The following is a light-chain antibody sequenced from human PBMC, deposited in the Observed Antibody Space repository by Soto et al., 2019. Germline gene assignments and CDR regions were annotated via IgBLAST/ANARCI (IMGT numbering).Light chain of an antibody. CDR1: QSIRVRY. V-gene: IGKV3-20*01. Sequence: ELVLTQSPGTLSLSPGEGATLSCRASQSIRVRYLACYQKRPGQASRLLINSANSRASGIPDRFSGGGSGKDFTLSISTVEPDDFAVYYCQHYGTSSSTFGQGTQLEIK. J-gene: IGKJ2*01. CDR3: QHYGTSSST. CDR2: SAN.